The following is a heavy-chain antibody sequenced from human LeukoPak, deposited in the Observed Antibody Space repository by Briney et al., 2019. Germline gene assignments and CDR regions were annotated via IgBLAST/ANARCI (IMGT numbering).Heavy chain of an antibody. Sequence: PGGSLRLSCAASGFTFSSYAMSWVRQAPGKGLEWVSAISGSGGSTYYADSVKGRFTISRDNSKNTLYLQMNSLRAEDTAVYYCTSSSSRGIYYSYYYMYVWGKGTTVTVSS. J-gene: IGHJ6*03. CDR1: GFTFSSYA. D-gene: IGHD6-6*01. V-gene: IGHV3-23*01. CDR3: TSSSSRGIYYSYYYMYV. CDR2: ISGSGGST.